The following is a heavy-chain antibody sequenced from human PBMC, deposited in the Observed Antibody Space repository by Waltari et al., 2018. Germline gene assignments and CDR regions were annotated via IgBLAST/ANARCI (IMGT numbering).Heavy chain of an antibody. CDR3: ARSPGSFGASDY. Sequence: QVQLQQWGAGLLKPSETLSLTCAVYGGSFSGYYWSWIRQPPGKGLEWIGEINHSGSTNYNPSLKSRVTISVDTSKNQFSLKLSSVTAADTAVYYCARSPGSFGASDYWGQGTLVTVSS. D-gene: IGHD3-10*01. CDR1: GGSFSGYY. J-gene: IGHJ4*02. V-gene: IGHV4-34*01. CDR2: INHSGST.